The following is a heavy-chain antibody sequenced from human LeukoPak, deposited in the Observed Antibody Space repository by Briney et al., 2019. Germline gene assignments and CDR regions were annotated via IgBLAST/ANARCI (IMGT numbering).Heavy chain of an antibody. CDR2: INPSGGST. J-gene: IGHJ4*02. V-gene: IGHV1-46*01. CDR3: ARDSFPPLYSSSWYYLEPSLDY. Sequence: GASVKVSCKASGYTFTSYYMHWVRQAAGQGLEWMGIINPSGGSTSYAQKFQGRVTMTTDTSTSTAYMELRSLRSDDTAVYYCARDSFPPLYSSSWYYLEPSLDYWGQGTLVTVSS. D-gene: IGHD6-13*01. CDR1: GYTFTSYY.